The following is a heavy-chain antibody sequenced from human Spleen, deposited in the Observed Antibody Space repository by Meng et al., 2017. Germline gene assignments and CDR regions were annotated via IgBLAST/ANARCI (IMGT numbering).Heavy chain of an antibody. CDR1: GFTFTDHA. V-gene: IGHV3-30-3*01. Sequence: VQLVESGGGVVQPGTSLRLSCAASGFTFTDHAMHWVRQAPGKGLEWVAVISYDGSNKYYADSVKGRFTISRDNSKNTLYLQMNSLRAEDTAVYYCARDLSGSSDYWGQGTLVTVSS. CDR2: ISYDGSNK. D-gene: IGHD1-26*01. J-gene: IGHJ4*02. CDR3: ARDLSGSSDY.